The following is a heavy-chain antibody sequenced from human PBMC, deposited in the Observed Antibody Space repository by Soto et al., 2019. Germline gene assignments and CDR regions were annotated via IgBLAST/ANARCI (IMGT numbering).Heavy chain of an antibody. CDR2: FSGSGGAT. D-gene: IGHD1-26*01. CDR1: GFIASNYA. V-gene: IGHV3-23*01. Sequence: QPGGSLRLSCAASGFIASNYAMSWVRQAPGKGLEWVSGFSGSGGATFYADSVKGRFTISRDSSKNTIYLHMDRLRADDTAVYYYAKAVGDYWGRGTLVSAPQ. CDR3: AKAVGDY. J-gene: IGHJ4*02.